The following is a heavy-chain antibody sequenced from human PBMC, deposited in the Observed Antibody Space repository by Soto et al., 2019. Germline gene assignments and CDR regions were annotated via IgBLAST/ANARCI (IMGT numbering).Heavy chain of an antibody. CDR2: IYYSGST. V-gene: IGHV4-39*01. Sequence: PSETLSLTCTVSGGSISSSSYYWGWIRQPPGKGLEWIGSIYYSGSTYYNPSLKSRVTISVDTSKNQFSLKLSSVTAADTAVYYCARRQYSGYDYFDYWGQGTLVTVSS. J-gene: IGHJ4*02. D-gene: IGHD5-12*01. CDR1: GGSISSSSYY. CDR3: ARRQYSGYDYFDY.